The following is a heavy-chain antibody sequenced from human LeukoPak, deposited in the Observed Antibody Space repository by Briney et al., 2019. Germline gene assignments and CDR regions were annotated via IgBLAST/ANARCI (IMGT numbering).Heavy chain of an antibody. D-gene: IGHD3-10*01. J-gene: IGHJ4*02. CDR2: IYYSGST. Sequence: KPSETLSLTCTVSGGSISSSSYYWGWIRQPPGKGLEWIGSIYYSGSTYYNPSLKSRVTISVDTSKNQFSLKLSSVTAADTAVYYCARQAYYYGSGSYTYFDYWGQGTLVTVSS. CDR1: GGSISSSSYY. CDR3: ARQAYYYGSGSYTYFDY. V-gene: IGHV4-39*01.